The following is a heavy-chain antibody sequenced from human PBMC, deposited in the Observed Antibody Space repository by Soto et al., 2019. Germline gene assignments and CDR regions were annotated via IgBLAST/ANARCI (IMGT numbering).Heavy chain of an antibody. CDR1: GFTISSNY. D-gene: IGHD6-13*01. Sequence: EVQLVESGGGLVQPGGSLRLSCAASGFTISSNYISWVRQAPGKGREWVSVIYSGGSTDYADSVKGRFTISRHNSKNTLYLQMNSLRAEDTAVYYCARGDSSSWYGGYFDYWGQGTLVTVSS. CDR3: ARGDSSSWYGGYFDY. V-gene: IGHV3-53*04. J-gene: IGHJ4*02. CDR2: IYSGGST.